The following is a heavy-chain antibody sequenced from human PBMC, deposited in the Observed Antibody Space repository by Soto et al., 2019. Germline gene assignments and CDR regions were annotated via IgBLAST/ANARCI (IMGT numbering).Heavy chain of an antibody. CDR3: ARDRERYYYYGMDV. D-gene: IGHD1-1*01. Sequence: QVQLVESGGGVVQPGRSLRLSCAASGFTFSSYGMHWVRQAPGKGLEWVAVIWYDGSNKYYADSVKGRFTISRDNSKNPLYLQMNSLRAEDTAVYYCARDRERYYYYGMDVWGQGTTVTVSS. J-gene: IGHJ6*02. CDR1: GFTFSSYG. CDR2: IWYDGSNK. V-gene: IGHV3-33*01.